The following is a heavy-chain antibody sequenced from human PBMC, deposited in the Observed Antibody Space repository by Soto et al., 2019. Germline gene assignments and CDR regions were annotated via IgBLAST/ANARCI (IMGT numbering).Heavy chain of an antibody. CDR2: IIPIFGTA. CDR1: GGTFSSYA. Sequence: GASVKVSCKASGGTFSSYAISWVRQAPGQGLEWMGGIIPIFGTANYAQKFQGRVTITADESTSTAYMELSSLRSEDTAVYYCAHLNTRGYYFDYWGQGALVTVSS. CDR3: AHLNTRGYYFDY. J-gene: IGHJ4*02. V-gene: IGHV1-69*13.